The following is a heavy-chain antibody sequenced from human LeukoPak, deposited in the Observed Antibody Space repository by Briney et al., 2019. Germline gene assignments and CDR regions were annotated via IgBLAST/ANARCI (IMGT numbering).Heavy chain of an antibody. CDR1: GYSISSGYY. Sequence: SETLSLTCTVSGYSISSGYYWGWIRQPPGKGVEWIGSIYHSGSTYYNPSLKSRVTISVDTSKNQFSLKLSSVTAADTAVYYCAIDGDGYNDFDYWGQGTLVTVSS. V-gene: IGHV4-38-2*02. J-gene: IGHJ4*02. CDR2: IYHSGST. D-gene: IGHD5-24*01. CDR3: AIDGDGYNDFDY.